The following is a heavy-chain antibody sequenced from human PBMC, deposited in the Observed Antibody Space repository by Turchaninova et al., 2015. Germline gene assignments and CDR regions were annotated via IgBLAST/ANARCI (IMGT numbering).Heavy chain of an antibody. J-gene: IGHJ4*02. CDR3: AKGYCSSASCSFDY. V-gene: IGHV3-23*01. CDR1: GFTFSNYA. CDR2: ISGSGDST. Sequence: GGSLRLSCAASGFTFSNYAMNWVRQAPGKGLEWVSAISGSGDSTYSADSVKGRFTISRDNSNNTLYLQMNSLRAEDTAVYYCAKGYCSSASCSFDYWGQGTLVTVSS. D-gene: IGHD2-2*01.